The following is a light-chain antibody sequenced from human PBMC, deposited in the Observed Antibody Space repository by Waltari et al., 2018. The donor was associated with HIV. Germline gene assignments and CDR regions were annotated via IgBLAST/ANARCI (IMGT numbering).Light chain of an antibody. J-gene: IGLJ2*01. V-gene: IGLV3-19*01. CDR2: GKN. Sequence: SSELTQDPAVSVALGQTVRITCQGDSLRIYYASWYQQKPGQAPVLVIYGKNNRPSGIPDRFSDASSGNTAALTITGAQAEDEAYYDCNSRDSSGNHVVFGGGTRLTVL. CDR3: NSRDSSGNHVV. CDR1: SLRIYY.